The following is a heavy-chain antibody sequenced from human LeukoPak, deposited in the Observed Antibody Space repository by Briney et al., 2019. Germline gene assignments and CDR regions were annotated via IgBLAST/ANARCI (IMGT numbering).Heavy chain of an antibody. V-gene: IGHV4-34*01. CDR2: INHSGST. Sequence: SETLSLTWAVYGGSFSGYYWSWIRQPPGKGLEWIGEINHSGSTNYNPSLKSRVTISVDTSKNQFSLKLSSVTAADTAVYYCARNRFWRDEYFQHWGQGTLVTVSS. D-gene: IGHD3-3*01. CDR1: GGSFSGYY. CDR3: ARNRFWRDEYFQH. J-gene: IGHJ1*01.